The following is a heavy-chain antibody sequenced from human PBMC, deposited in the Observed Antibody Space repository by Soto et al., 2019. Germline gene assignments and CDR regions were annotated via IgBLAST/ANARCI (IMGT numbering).Heavy chain of an antibody. V-gene: IGHV1-18*01. CDR2: ISAYTDTP. Sequence: AASVKVSCKASGYTFTNFGVTWLRGSPGQGLEWMGWISAYTDTPNYAQKFQGRVTMTIDTSTSTAYMDLRSLTSDDTAVYYCARVIPGVEAWFDPWGQGTLVPSPQ. D-gene: IGHD2-2*01. J-gene: IGHJ5*02. CDR1: GYTFTNFG. CDR3: ARVIPGVEAWFDP.